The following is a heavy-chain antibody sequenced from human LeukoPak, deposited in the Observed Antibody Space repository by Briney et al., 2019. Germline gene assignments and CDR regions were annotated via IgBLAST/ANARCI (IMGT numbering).Heavy chain of an antibody. Sequence: SETLSLTCTVSGGSISSGSYYWSWIRQPAGKGLEWIGRIYTSGSTNYNPSLKSRVTISVDTSKNQFSLKLSSVTAADTAVYYCARDILKDWNDPHYYYYMDVWGKGTTVTVSS. CDR2: IYTSGST. CDR3: ARDILKDWNDPHYYYYMDV. J-gene: IGHJ6*03. CDR1: GGSISSGSYY. V-gene: IGHV4-61*02. D-gene: IGHD1-1*01.